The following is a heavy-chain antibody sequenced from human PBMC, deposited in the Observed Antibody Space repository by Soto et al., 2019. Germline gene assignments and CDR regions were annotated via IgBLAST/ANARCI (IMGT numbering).Heavy chain of an antibody. V-gene: IGHV4-31*04. CDR1: GDSLSSGGYY. D-gene: IGHD2-8*01. CDR2: IYYSGST. CDR3: AKTKTPHVRNGMDV. J-gene: IGHJ6*02. Sequence: QVRLQESGPGLVRPSQTLSLTCTVSGDSLSSGGYYCSWIRQLPGKGLEWIGFIYYSGSTFYNPSLRSRVTMSADASKNQISLKLSSVTAADTAAYYCAKTKTPHVRNGMDVWGQGTTVTVSS.